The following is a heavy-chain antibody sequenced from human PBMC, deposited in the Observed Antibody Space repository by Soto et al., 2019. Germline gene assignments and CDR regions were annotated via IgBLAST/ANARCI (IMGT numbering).Heavy chain of an antibody. V-gene: IGHV4-59*08. CDR1: GGSISSYY. D-gene: IGHD3-16*02. CDR3: ASHYRYCFDF. CDR2: IYYSGST. Sequence: SETLSLTCAVSGGSISSYYWSWIRQPPGKGLEWIGYIYYSGSTNYNPSLKSRVTISVGTSKNQFSLKVSSVTAADPAVYYCASHYRYCFDFWGQGTLVTVSS. J-gene: IGHJ4*02.